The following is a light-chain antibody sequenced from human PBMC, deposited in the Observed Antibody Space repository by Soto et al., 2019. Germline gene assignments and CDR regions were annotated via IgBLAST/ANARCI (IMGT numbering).Light chain of an antibody. V-gene: IGKV4-1*01. CDR1: QNILYKSKNKNY. CDR3: QQYHTTPFT. J-gene: IGKJ3*01. CDR2: WAS. Sequence: IVMTQSPDSLGISLVERATINFKSSQNILYKSKNKNYLAWYQQKPGQPPKLLIYWASTRESGVPDRFSGSGSGTDFTLTINGLQAEDVAVYFCQQYHTTPFTFGPGTKVDI.